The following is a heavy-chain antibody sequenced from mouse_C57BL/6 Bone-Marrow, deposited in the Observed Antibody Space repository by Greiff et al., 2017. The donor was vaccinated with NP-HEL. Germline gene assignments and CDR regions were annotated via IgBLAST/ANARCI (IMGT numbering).Heavy chain of an antibody. Sequence: VQLQQPGAELVKPGASVKMSCKASGYTFTSYWITWVKQRPGQGLEWIGDIYPGSGSTNYNEKFKSKATLTVDTSSSTAYMQLSSLTSEDSAVYYCAYYGSLANWDMFAYWGQGTLVTVSA. CDR1: GYTFTSYW. CDR3: AYYGSLANWDMFAY. V-gene: IGHV1-55*01. D-gene: IGHD2-2*01. J-gene: IGHJ3*01. CDR2: IYPGSGST.